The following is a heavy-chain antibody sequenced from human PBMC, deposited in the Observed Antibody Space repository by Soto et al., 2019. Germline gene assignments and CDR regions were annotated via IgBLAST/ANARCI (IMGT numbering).Heavy chain of an antibody. V-gene: IGHV4-4*02. CDR1: GASISNDNW. J-gene: IGHJ3*01. CDR2: IYHSGAT. Sequence: QVQLQESGPGLVKPSGTLSLTCAVSGASISNDNWWSWVRQPPGKGLEWIGEIYHSGATNYNPSLTSRVTISVDTSKNQFSLKLPSVTAADTAVYFCARNGYYSLDLWGQGAMVTVSS. CDR3: ARNGYYSLDL. D-gene: IGHD1-26*01.